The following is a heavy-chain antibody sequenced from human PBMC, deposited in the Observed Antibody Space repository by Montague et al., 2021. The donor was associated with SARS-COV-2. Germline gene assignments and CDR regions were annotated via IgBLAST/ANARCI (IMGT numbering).Heavy chain of an antibody. D-gene: IGHD1-1*01. J-gene: IGHJ4*02. V-gene: IGHV4-39*01. CDR1: GGSINSIHY. CDR2: IYYTGDT. CDR3: ARRKESGTYWNFDN. Sequence: SETRSLTCNVSGGSINSIHYWGWIRQPPGKGLEWIGTIYYTGDTYYNPSLRSRVTITVDTSSDQLSLRVTSVTAADTAVYYCARRKESGTYWNFDNWGQGTLVTVSS.